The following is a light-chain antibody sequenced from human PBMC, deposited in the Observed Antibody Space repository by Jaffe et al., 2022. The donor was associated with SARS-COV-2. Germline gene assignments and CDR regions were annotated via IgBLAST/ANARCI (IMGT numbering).Light chain of an antibody. CDR1: QNINSNH. CDR2: DVS. Sequence: EIVLTQSPAILSLSPGERATLSCRASQNINSNHLAWFQQNPGQAPRLLIYDVSSRATGTPQRFSGSGSGTDFTLTISRLEPEDFAVYYCQQFGTSPWTFGQGTKVDVK. J-gene: IGKJ1*01. CDR3: QQFGTSPWT. V-gene: IGKV3-20*01.